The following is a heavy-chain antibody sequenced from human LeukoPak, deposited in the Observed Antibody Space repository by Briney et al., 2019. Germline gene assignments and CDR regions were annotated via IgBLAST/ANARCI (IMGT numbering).Heavy chain of an antibody. CDR2: ISSSGRTT. CDR1: GFIVSDYG. V-gene: IGHV3-48*01. CDR3: ASGYDFSDGSKRGFAN. J-gene: IGHJ4*02. Sequence: GGSLRLSCEASGFIVSDYGMNWVRQAQGKGLEFVSYISSSGRTTFYADSVKGRFTISRDTAKNSLFLQMTGLGAEDTAMYYCASGYDFSDGSKRGFANWGQGTLVTVSS. D-gene: IGHD3-3*01.